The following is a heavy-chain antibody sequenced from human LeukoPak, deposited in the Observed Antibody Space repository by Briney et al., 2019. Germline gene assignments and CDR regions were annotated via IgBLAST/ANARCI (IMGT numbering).Heavy chain of an antibody. D-gene: IGHD2-2*01. Sequence: SQTLSLTCAVSGGSISSGGYSWSWIRQPPGKGLEWIGYIYHSGSTYYNPSLKSRVTISVDRSKNQFSLKLSSVTAADTAVYYCARAKGTCSSTSCYGGFWFDPWGQGTLVTVSS. CDR3: ARAKGTCSSTSCYGGFWFDP. CDR2: IYHSGST. V-gene: IGHV4-30-2*01. CDR1: GGSISSGGYS. J-gene: IGHJ5*02.